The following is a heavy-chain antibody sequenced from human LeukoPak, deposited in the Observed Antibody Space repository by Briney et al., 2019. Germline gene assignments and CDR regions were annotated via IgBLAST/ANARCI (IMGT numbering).Heavy chain of an antibody. CDR1: GYTFTSYG. CDR3: ARVKGATVKAGYYYGMDV. J-gene: IGHJ6*02. Sequence: ASVKVSCKASGYTFTSYGISWVRQAPGQGLEWMGWISAYNGNTNYAQKLQGRVTMTTDTSTSTAYMELRSLRSDDTAVYYCARVKGATVKAGYYYGMDVWGQGTTVTVSS. V-gene: IGHV1-18*01. D-gene: IGHD4-17*01. CDR2: ISAYNGNT.